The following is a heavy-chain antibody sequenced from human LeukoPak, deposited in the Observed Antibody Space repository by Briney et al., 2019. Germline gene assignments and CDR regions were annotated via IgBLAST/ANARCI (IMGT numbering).Heavy chain of an antibody. CDR2: INPSGGST. CDR3: ARDRRYRPYYYNGMDV. D-gene: IGHD1-26*01. Sequence: ASVKVSCKASGYTFTSYYMHWVRQAPGQGLEWMGIINPSGGSTSYAQKFQGRVTMTRDTSTSTVYMELSSLRSEDTAVYYCARDRRYRPYYYNGMDVWGQGTTVTVSS. V-gene: IGHV1-46*01. J-gene: IGHJ6*02. CDR1: GYTFTSYY.